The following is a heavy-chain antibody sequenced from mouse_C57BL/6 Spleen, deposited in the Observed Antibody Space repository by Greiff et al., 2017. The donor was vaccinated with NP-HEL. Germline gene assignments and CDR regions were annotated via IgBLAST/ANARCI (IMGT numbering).Heavy chain of an antibody. J-gene: IGHJ1*03. CDR1: GYSITSGYD. V-gene: IGHV3-1*01. D-gene: IGHD1-1*01. CDR2: ISYSGST. CDR3: ARDYYGSRGYFDV. Sequence: EVKVEESGPGMVKPSQSLSLTCTVTGYSITSGYDWHWIRHFPGNKLEWMGYISYSGSTNYNPSLKSRISITHDTSKNHFFLKLNSVTTEDTATYYCARDYYGSRGYFDVWGTGTTVTVSS.